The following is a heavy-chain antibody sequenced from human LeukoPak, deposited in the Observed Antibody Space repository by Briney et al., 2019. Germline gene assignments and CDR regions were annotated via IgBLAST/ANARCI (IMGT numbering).Heavy chain of an antibody. CDR1: GFTVSSNY. CDR2: IYSGGST. J-gene: IGHJ4*02. V-gene: IGHV3-53*01. Sequence: GGSLRLSCAASGFTVSSNYMNWVRQAPGKGLEWVSVIYSGGSTYYADSVKGRFTISRDNSKNTLYLQMNSLRAEDTAVYYCAREPFYDYVWGSYRSPFDYWGQGTLVTVSS. D-gene: IGHD3-16*02. CDR3: AREPFYDYVWGSYRSPFDY.